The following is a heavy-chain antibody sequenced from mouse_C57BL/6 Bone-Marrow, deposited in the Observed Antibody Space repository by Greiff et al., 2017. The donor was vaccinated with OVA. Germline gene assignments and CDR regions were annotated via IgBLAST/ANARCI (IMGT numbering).Heavy chain of an antibody. CDR1: GYSITSGYY. Sequence: EVQLQESGPGLVKPSQSLSLTCSVTGYSITSGYYWNWIRQFPGNKLEWMGYISYDGSNNYNPSLKNRISITRDTSKNQFFLKLNSVTTEDTATYYCAREGGDALGYWGQGTTLTVSS. J-gene: IGHJ2*01. D-gene: IGHD3-3*01. V-gene: IGHV3-6*01. CDR3: AREGGDALGY. CDR2: ISYDGSN.